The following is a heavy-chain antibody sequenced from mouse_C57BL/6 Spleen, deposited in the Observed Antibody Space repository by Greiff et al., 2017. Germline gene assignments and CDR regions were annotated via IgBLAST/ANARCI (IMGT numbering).Heavy chain of an antibody. CDR3: ARSLITTGIAY. V-gene: IGHV1-50*01. CDR2: IDPSDSYT. J-gene: IGHJ3*01. D-gene: IGHD1-1*01. Sequence: VQLQQPGAELVKPGASVKLSCKASGYTFTSYWMQWVKQRPGQGLEWIGEIDPSDSYTNYNQKFKGKATLTVDTSSSTAYMQLSSLTSEDSAVYYCARSLITTGIAYWGQGTLVTVSA. CDR1: GYTFTSYW.